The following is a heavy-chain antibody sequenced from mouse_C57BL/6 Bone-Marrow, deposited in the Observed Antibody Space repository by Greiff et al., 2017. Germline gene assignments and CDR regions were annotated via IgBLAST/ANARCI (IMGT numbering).Heavy chain of an antibody. CDR3: ARGLYYGSSPYYFDD. D-gene: IGHD1-1*01. CDR1: GFTFSSYA. CDR2: ISDGGSYT. V-gene: IGHV5-4*01. Sequence: EVQRVESGGGLVKPGGSLKLSCAASGFTFSSYAMSWVRQTPEKRLEWVATISDGGSYTYYPDNVKGRFTISRDNAKNNLYLQMSHLKSEDTAMYNCARGLYYGSSPYYFDDWGQGTTLTVSS. J-gene: IGHJ2*01.